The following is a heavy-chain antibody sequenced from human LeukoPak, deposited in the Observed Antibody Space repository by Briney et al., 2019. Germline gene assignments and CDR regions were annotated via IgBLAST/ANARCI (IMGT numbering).Heavy chain of an antibody. CDR1: GSSISSSSYY. J-gene: IGHJ4*02. CDR3: ARHTFYYYDSSGYYERAFDY. CDR2: IYYSGST. V-gene: IGHV4-39*01. D-gene: IGHD3-22*01. Sequence: SETLSLTCTVSGSSISSSSYYWGWIRQPPGKGLVWIGSIYYSGSTYHNPSLKSRVTISVDTSKTHFSLKLRSVPAADTAVYYCARHTFYYYDSSGYYERAFDYWGQGTLVTVSS.